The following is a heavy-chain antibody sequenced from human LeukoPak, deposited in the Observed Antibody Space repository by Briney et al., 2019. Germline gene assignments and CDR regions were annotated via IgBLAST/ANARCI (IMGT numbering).Heavy chain of an antibody. CDR1: GFTFGDYA. D-gene: IGHD2-15*01. CDR2: IRSKSYGGTT. CDR3: SRGPYCSSGSCYPDPDAFDI. Sequence: GGSLRLSCTASGFTFGDYAMAWVRQAPGKGLEWVGFIRSKSYGGTTEYAASVKGRFTISRDDSKSITYLQMNSLKTEDTAVYYCSRGPYCSSGSCYPDPDAFDIWGQGTVVTFSS. V-gene: IGHV3-49*04. J-gene: IGHJ3*02.